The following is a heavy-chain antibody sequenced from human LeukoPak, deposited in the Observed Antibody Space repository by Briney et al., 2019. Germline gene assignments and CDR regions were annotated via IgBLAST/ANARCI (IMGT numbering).Heavy chain of an antibody. CDR1: GYTFTGYY. J-gene: IGHJ4*02. CDR3: ARIPLYYYDSSGYSPIFDY. CDR2: INPNSGGT. V-gene: IGHV1-2*02. D-gene: IGHD3-22*01. Sequence: ASVKVSCKASGYTFTGYYMHWVRQAPGQGLEWMGWINPNSGGTNYAQKFQGRVTMTRDTSIGTDYMELSRLRYDDTAVYYCARIPLYYYDSSGYSPIFDYWGQGNLVTVSS.